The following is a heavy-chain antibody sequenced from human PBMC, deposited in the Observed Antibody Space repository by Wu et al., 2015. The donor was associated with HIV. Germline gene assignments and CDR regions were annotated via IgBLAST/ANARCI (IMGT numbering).Heavy chain of an antibody. CDR1: GYTFTDYY. J-gene: IGHJ5*01. Sequence: QVQVVQSGAEVKEPGASVKVSCKTSGYTFTDYYIHWVRQAPGQGLEWMGWINPNTGGTRFAQQFQGRVTMTRDTSITTVYLQLSGLRSDDTAVFYCARERFSSTGNWFDPWGQGTLVTVSS. V-gene: IGHV1-2*02. CDR3: ARERFSSTGNWFDP. CDR2: INPNTGGT. D-gene: IGHD6-13*01.